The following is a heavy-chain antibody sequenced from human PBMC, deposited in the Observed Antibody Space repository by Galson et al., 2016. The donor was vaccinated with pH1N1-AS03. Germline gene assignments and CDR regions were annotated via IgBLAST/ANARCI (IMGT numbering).Heavy chain of an antibody. D-gene: IGHD1-1*01. Sequence: LSLTCSVSGDSISSSSYYWGWIRQPPGKGLEWIGSLFYSGCSFYNSSLKSRVTISVDTSKNQFSLRLSSLTAADTADYFCASGVRSTTGRRTTTVLDYWGQGTLATVSS. J-gene: IGHJ4*02. CDR1: GDSISSSSYY. CDR3: ASGVRSTTGRRTTTVLDY. CDR2: LFYSGCS. V-gene: IGHV4-39*01.